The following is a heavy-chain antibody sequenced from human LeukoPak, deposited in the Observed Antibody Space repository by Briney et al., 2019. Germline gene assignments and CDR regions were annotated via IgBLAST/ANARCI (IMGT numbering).Heavy chain of an antibody. D-gene: IGHD6-13*01. V-gene: IGHV3-30-3*01. CDR3: ASAGYTSAWYYFDN. Sequence: PGGSLRLSRAASGFTFSSFAMHWVRQAPGKGLEWVALISYDGSNKYYADSVKGRFTISRDNSKNTMYLQMNSLRAEDTAVYYCASAGYTSAWYYFDNWGQGTLVTVSS. CDR2: ISYDGSNK. J-gene: IGHJ4*02. CDR1: GFTFSSFA.